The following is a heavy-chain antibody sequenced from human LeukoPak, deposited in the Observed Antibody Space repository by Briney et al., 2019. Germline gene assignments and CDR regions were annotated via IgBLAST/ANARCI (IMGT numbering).Heavy chain of an antibody. J-gene: IGHJ4*02. V-gene: IGHV3-48*01. CDR1: GFTFSSYS. Sequence: GGSLRLSCAASGFTFSSYSMNWVRQAPGKGLEWVSYISSSSSIIYYADSVKGRFTISRDNAKNSLYLQMNSLRAEDTAVYYCARDPPNWGFGYWGQGTLVTVSS. D-gene: IGHD7-27*01. CDR2: ISSSSSII. CDR3: ARDPPNWGFGY.